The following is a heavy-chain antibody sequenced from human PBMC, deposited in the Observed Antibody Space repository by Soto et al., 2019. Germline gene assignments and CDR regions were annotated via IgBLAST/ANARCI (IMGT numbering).Heavy chain of an antibody. D-gene: IGHD1-26*01. CDR3: AHSSSGRYYFDY. CDR1: GFSLSTSGVG. Sequence: QITLEESGPTLVKPTQTLTLTCTFSGFSLSTSGVGVGWIRQPPGKALEWLALIYWKDDKRYGPSLKSRLTITKDTSKNQVVLTMTNMDLVDTATYYCAHSSSGRYYFDYWGQGTLVTVSS. V-gene: IGHV2-5*01. CDR2: IYWKDDK. J-gene: IGHJ4*02.